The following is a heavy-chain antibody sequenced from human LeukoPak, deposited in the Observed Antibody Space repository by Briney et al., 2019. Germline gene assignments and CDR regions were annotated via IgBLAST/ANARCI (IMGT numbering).Heavy chain of an antibody. CDR2: IYYSGNT. D-gene: IGHD5-24*01. CDR1: GVSISSSNSY. J-gene: IGHJ4*02. Sequence: SETLSLTCTVSGVSISSSNSYWGWIRQPPGKGLEWIGSIYYSGNTYYNASLKSRVTISVDTSKNQFSLKLSSVTAADTAVYYCARGGWLQNFDYWGQGTLVTVSS. CDR3: ARGGWLQNFDY. V-gene: IGHV4-39*07.